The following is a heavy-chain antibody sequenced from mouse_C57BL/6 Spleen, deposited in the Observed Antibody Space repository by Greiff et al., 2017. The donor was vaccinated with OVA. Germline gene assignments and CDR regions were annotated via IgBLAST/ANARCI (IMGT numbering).Heavy chain of an antibody. CDR2: INPYNGGT. Sequence: DVKLQESGPVLVKPGASVKMSCKASGYTFTDYYMNWVKQSHGKSLEWIGVINPYNGGTSYNQKFKGKATLTVDKSSSTAYMELNSLTSEDSAVYYCARYDGPWYFDVWGTGTTVTVSS. D-gene: IGHD2-3*01. V-gene: IGHV1-19*01. CDR3: ARYDGPWYFDV. J-gene: IGHJ1*03. CDR1: GYTFTDYY.